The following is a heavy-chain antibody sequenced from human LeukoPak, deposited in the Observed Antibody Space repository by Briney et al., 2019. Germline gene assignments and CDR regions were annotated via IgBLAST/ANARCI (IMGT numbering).Heavy chain of an antibody. V-gene: IGHV1-69*06. D-gene: IGHD2-2*01. J-gene: IGHJ6*03. Sequence: SVKVSCKASGGTFSSYAISWVRQAPGQGLEWMGGIIPIFGTANYAQKFQGRVTMTEDTSTDTAYMELSSLRSEDTAVYYCATPGVVPAAQYYYYYYYMDVWGKGTTVTVSS. CDR3: ATPGVVPAAQYYYYYYYMDV. CDR2: IIPIFGTA. CDR1: GGTFSSYA.